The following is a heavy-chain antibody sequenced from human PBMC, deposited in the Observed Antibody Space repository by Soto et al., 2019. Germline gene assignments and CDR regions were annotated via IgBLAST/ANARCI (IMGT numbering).Heavy chain of an antibody. CDR2: ISSSSSYI. V-gene: IGHV3-21*01. CDR1: GFTFSSYS. D-gene: IGHD2-15*01. Sequence: EVQLVESGGGLVKPGGSLRLSCAASGFTFSSYSMNWVRQAPGKGLEWVSSISSSSSYIYYADSVKGRFTISRDNAKNSLYLQMNSLRAEDTAVYYCARDDDPSKYCSGGSCGRFDPWGQGTLVTVSS. CDR3: ARDDDPSKYCSGGSCGRFDP. J-gene: IGHJ5*02.